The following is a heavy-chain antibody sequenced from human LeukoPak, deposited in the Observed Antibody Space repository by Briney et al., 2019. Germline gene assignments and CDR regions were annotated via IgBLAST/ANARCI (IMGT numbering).Heavy chain of an antibody. CDR2: IRQDGSTM. V-gene: IGHV3-7*01. D-gene: IGHD3-10*01. Sequence: HPGGSLRLSCAASGFTFSSYWMSWVRQAPGKGLEWVANIRQDGSTMSYVDSVRGRFTISRDNAKNSLYLQMSSLGADDTAVYYCVRDRGFGANDYWGQGTLVTVSS. CDR1: GFTFSSYW. J-gene: IGHJ4*02. CDR3: VRDRGFGANDY.